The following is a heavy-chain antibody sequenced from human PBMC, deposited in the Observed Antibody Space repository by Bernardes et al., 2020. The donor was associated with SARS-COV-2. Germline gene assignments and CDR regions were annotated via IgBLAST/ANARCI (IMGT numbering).Heavy chain of an antibody. V-gene: IGHV1-2*02. Sequence: ASVKVSCKASGYPFTGYYIHWVRQAPGQGLEWMGWINPNSGGTNYAQKFQGRVTMTRDTSISTAYMELTSLRGDDTAVYFCAIGAVAGTESFAFWGQGTLVTVSS. CDR1: GYPFTGYY. CDR3: AIGAVAGTESFAF. J-gene: IGHJ4*02. CDR2: INPNSGGT. D-gene: IGHD6-19*01.